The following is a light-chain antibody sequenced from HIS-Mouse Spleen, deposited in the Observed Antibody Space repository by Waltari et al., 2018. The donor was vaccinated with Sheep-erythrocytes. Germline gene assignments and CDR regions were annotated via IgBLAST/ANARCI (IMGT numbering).Light chain of an antibody. J-gene: IGLJ2*01. CDR2: DAS. Sequence: SYVLTQPPSVSVAPGQTARLTWWGNNLGRKSVHWYQQKPGQAPVLVVYDASDRPSGIPERFSGSNSGNTATLTISRVEAGDEADYYCQVWDSSSDHVVFGGGTKLTVL. CDR3: QVWDSSSDHVV. V-gene: IGLV3-21*02. CDR1: NLGRKS.